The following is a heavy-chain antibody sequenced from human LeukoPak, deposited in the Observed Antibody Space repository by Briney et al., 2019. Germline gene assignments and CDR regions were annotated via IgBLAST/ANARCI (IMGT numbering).Heavy chain of an antibody. J-gene: IGHJ5*02. Sequence: ASVKVSCKVSGYTLTELSMHWVRQAPGKGLEWMGGFDPEDGETIYAQKFQGRVTMTEDTSTDTAYMELSSLRPEDTAVYYCATVGIAADRWFDPWGQGTLVTVSS. D-gene: IGHD6-13*01. V-gene: IGHV1-24*01. CDR3: ATVGIAADRWFDP. CDR1: GYTLTELS. CDR2: FDPEDGET.